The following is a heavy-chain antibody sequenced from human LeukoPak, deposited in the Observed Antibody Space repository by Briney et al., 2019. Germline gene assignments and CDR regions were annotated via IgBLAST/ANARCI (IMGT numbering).Heavy chain of an antibody. Sequence: AASVKVSCKASGYTFTSYAMHWVRQAPGQRLEWMGWINAGNGITKYSQKFQGRVTITRDTSASTAYMELSSLRSEDTAVYYCARDRRMVRGSSHYFQHWGQGTLVTVSS. CDR1: GYTFTSYA. D-gene: IGHD3-10*01. CDR2: INAGNGIT. CDR3: ARDRRMVRGSSHYFQH. J-gene: IGHJ1*01. V-gene: IGHV1-3*01.